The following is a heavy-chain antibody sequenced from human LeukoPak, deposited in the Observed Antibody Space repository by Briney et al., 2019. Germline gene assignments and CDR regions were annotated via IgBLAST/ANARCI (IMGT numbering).Heavy chain of an antibody. J-gene: IGHJ3*02. CDR1: GYTFTSYG. D-gene: IGHD6-13*01. Sequence: GASVKVSCKASGYTFTSYGISWVRQAPGQGLEWMGRISAYNGNTNYAQKLQGRVTMTTDTSTSTAYMELRSLRSDDTAVYYCARDIAAAGNDAFDIWGQGTMVTVSS. CDR3: ARDIAAAGNDAFDI. CDR2: ISAYNGNT. V-gene: IGHV1-18*01.